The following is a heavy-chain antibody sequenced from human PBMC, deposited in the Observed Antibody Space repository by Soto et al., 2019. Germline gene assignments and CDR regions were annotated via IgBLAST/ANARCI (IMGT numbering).Heavy chain of an antibody. D-gene: IGHD4-17*01. CDR1: GGSISSGDYY. CDR2: IDYSGKT. J-gene: IGHJ6*02. V-gene: IGHV4-30-4*01. CDR3: ARDSVKDYRFYYDAMDV. Sequence: TLSLTCTVSGGSISSGDYYWSWIRQPAGKGLEWIGYIDYSGKTYSNPSLKSRINISVDTSKNQFSLNLSSVTAADTAVYYCARDSVKDYRFYYDAMDVWGQGTSVTVSS.